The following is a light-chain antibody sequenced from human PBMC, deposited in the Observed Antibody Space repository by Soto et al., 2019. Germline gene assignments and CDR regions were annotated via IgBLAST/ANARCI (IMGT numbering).Light chain of an antibody. CDR3: QQRSNLVS. CDR2: DAS. CDR1: QSVLTY. J-gene: IGKJ5*01. Sequence: EIVLTQFPATLSLSPGETATLSCRASQSVLTYLGWYQQKPGQAPRLLISDASTRASGIPARFSGSGSGTDFTLTISSLEPEEFAVYYCQQRSNLVSFGPGTRLEIK. V-gene: IGKV3-11*01.